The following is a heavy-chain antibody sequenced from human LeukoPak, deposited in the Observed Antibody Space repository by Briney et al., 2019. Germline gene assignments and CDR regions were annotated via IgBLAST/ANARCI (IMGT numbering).Heavy chain of an antibody. CDR3: ARDIWDYGDYGFDP. Sequence: SETLSLTCTVSGGSISSYYWSWIRQPPGKGLEWIGYIYYGGSTNYNPSLKSRVTISVDTSKNQFSLKLISVTAADTAEYYCARDIWDYGDYGFDPWGQGTLVTVSS. J-gene: IGHJ5*02. CDR2: IYYGGST. CDR1: GGSISSYY. D-gene: IGHD4-17*01. V-gene: IGHV4-59*01.